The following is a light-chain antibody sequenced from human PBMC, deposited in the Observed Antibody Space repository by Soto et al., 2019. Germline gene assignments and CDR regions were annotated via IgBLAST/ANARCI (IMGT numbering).Light chain of an antibody. Sequence: DIVMTQSPDSLAVSLGERATINCKSSQSVLYSSNNKNYLAWYQQKPGQPPRLLIYWASTRESGVPHRFSGSGSGTDFTLTISSLQAEDVAVYYCQQYSNTPQSFGQGTKVEIK. CDR3: QQYSNTPQS. V-gene: IGKV4-1*01. CDR1: QSVLYSSNNKNY. J-gene: IGKJ1*01. CDR2: WAS.